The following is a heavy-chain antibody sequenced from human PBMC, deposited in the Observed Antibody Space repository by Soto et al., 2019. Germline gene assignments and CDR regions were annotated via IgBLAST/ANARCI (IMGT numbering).Heavy chain of an antibody. CDR3: ARDDRSYCTNPFDY. J-gene: IGHJ4*02. CDR1: GFTFSNYA. Sequence: QVQLVESGGGVVQPGRSLRLSCVVSGFTFSNYAMHWVRQAPGKGLEWVAVISYDGSHEYYADSVKGRFTISRDNSRNKLYLQMNSLRAEDTAVYYCARDDRSYCTNPFDYWGQGTLVTVSS. V-gene: IGHV3-30-3*01. CDR2: ISYDGSHE. D-gene: IGHD1-26*01.